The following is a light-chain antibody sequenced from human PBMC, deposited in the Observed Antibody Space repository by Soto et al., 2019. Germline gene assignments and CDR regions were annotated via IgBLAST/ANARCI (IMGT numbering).Light chain of an antibody. CDR2: AAS. CDR3: QQADSLPQP. V-gene: IGKV1-12*01. J-gene: IGKJ1*01. CDR1: QGIGTW. Sequence: DIQMTQSPSSVSASVGDRVSITCRASQGIGTWLAWYQQKPGKGPNLLIYAASSLVSGVPSRFSGSGSGTDFTLTISSLQPEDFATYYCQQADSLPQPFGQGTKVEIK.